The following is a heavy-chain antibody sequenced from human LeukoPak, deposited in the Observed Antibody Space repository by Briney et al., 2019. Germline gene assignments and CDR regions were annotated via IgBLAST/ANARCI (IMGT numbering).Heavy chain of an antibody. Sequence: GGSLRLSWAASGFTFSSYWMHWVRQPPGKGLVWVSRIKTDGSTTNYADSVKGRVTISRDNAKNTLYMEMNRLRAEDTAVYYFSRDNWGYGHYDFLVAFDLWGQGTMVTVSS. CDR3: SRDNWGYGHYDFLVAFDL. CDR1: GFTFSSYW. J-gene: IGHJ3*01. CDR2: IKTDGSTT. D-gene: IGHD7-27*01. V-gene: IGHV3-74*01.